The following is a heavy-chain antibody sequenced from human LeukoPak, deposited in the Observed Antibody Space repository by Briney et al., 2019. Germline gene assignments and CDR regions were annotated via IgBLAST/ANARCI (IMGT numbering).Heavy chain of an antibody. CDR2: ISSRGSPI. CDR1: GFTLSSYE. Sequence: GGPLRLSCAPSGFTLSSYEMNWVRQAPGRALVWVSYISSRGSPIYYADVVKCPFTISRDNAKTSLYLQMKSLRAEDTAVYYCARDGCSGGSCNSYYYYGMDVWVQGTTVTVSS. CDR3: ARDGCSGGSCNSYYYYGMDV. J-gene: IGHJ6*02. V-gene: IGHV3-48*03. D-gene: IGHD2-15*01.